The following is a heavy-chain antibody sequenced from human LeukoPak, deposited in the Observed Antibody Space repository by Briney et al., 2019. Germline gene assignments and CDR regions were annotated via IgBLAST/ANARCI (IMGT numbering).Heavy chain of an antibody. J-gene: IGHJ4*02. CDR3: ARDRPTVTTSGHFDY. CDR1: GFTFSSYT. CDR2: ITTSDGNT. Sequence: GGSLRLSCAASGFTFSSYTMSWVRQAPGKGLEWVSTITTSDGNTYYADSVKGRFTISRDNSKNTLYLQMNSLRAEDTAVYYCARDRPTVTTSGHFDYWGQGTLVTVSS. D-gene: IGHD4-11*01. V-gene: IGHV3-23*01.